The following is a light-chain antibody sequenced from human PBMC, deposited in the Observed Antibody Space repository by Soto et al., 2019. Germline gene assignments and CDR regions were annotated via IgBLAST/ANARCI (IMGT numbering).Light chain of an antibody. V-gene: IGKV1-12*01. CDR1: QDISSW. J-gene: IGKJ5*01. Sequence: DIQMTQSRSSVSASAGDRVTITCRESQDISSWLAWYQQKPGKAPKLLIYAASSLQSGVPSRFSGSGSGTDFTLTISSLQPEDFATYYCQQANSFPITFGQGTRLRL. CDR2: AAS. CDR3: QQANSFPIT.